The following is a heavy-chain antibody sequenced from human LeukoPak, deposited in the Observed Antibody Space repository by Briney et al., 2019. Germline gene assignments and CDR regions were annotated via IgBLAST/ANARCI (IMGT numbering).Heavy chain of an antibody. J-gene: IGHJ4*02. D-gene: IGHD3-22*01. V-gene: IGHV3-33*01. CDR1: GFTFSNYG. CDR3: ARDDAYYFDSSGYFLPEK. Sequence: GGSLRLSCAASGFTFSNYGMHWVRQAPGKGLEWLAVIWYDGSNQYYADSVKGRFTISRDNSENTLYLQMNSLRAEDTAVYYCARDDAYYFDSSGYFLPEKRGQGTLVTVSS. CDR2: IWYDGSNQ.